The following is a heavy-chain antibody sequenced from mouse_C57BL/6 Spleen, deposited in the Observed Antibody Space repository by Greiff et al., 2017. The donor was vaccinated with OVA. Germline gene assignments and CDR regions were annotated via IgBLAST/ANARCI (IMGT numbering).Heavy chain of an antibody. CDR2: IDPSDSYT. V-gene: IGHV1-59*01. CDR3: ARSDYDAFDY. Sequence: QVHVKQPGAELVRPGTSVKLSCKASGYTFTSYWMHWVKQRPGQGLEWIGVIDPSDSYTNYNQKFKGKATLTVDTSSSTAYMQLSSLTSEDSAVYYCARSDYDAFDYWGQGTTLTVSS. D-gene: IGHD2-4*01. CDR1: GYTFTSYW. J-gene: IGHJ2*01.